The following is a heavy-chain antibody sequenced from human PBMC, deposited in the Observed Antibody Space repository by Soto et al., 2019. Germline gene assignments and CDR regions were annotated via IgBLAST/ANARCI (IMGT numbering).Heavy chain of an antibody. D-gene: IGHD2-15*01. CDR3: ARDLGISRFDY. Sequence: ASVKVCCKASGYTFTSYDMNWVRQAPGQRLEWMGWINAGNGNTKYSQKFQGRVTITRDTSASTAYMELSSLRSEDTAVYYCARDLGISRFDYWGQGTLVTVSS. CDR2: INAGNGNT. J-gene: IGHJ4*02. CDR1: GYTFTSYD. V-gene: IGHV1-3*01.